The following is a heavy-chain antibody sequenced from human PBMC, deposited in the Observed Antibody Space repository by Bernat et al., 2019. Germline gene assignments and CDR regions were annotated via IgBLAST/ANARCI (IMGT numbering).Heavy chain of an antibody. J-gene: IGHJ4*02. V-gene: IGHV3-33*01. CDR3: ARGGLSARIDY. CDR2: IWYDGSNK. Sequence: QVQLVESGGGVVQPGGLLRLSCGASGFSFRDNAMHWVRQAPGKGLEWLAVIWYDGSNKYYADSVKGRFTFSRDNSKNSLYLQMNSLRAEDTAVYFCARGGLSARIDYWGQGTLVTVSS. CDR1: GFSFRDNA.